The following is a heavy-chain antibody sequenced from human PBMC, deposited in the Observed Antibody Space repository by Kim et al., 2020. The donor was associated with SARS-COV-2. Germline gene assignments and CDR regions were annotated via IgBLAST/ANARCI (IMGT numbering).Heavy chain of an antibody. J-gene: IGHJ5*02. V-gene: IGHV4-31*03. D-gene: IGHD3-22*01. CDR3: ARGGYYDSSGPTGWFDP. Sequence: SETLSLTCTVSGGSISSGGYYWSWIRQHPGKGLEWIGYIYYSGSTYYNPSLKSRVTISVDTSKNQFSLKLSSVTAADTAVYYCARGGYYDSSGPTGWFDPWGQGTLVTVSS. CDR2: IYYSGST. CDR1: GGSISSGGYY.